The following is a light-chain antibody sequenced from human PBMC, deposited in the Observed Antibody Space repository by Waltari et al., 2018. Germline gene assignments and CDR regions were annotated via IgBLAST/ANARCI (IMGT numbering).Light chain of an antibody. CDR2: RNN. Sequence: QSVLTQPPSASGTPGQRVTIPCSGSSSNIRSNYVYWYQPLPGTAPKLLIYRNNQRPSGVPDRVSGSKSGTSASLAISGLRSEDEADYYCAAWDDSLSGFYVFGTGTKVTVL. J-gene: IGLJ1*01. V-gene: IGLV1-47*01. CDR1: SSNIRSNY. CDR3: AAWDDSLSGFYV.